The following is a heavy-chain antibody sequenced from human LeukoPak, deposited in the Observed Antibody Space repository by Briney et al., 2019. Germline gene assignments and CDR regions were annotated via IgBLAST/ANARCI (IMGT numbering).Heavy chain of an antibody. D-gene: IGHD3-22*01. CDR3: ARAHITMRDDWYFDL. CDR2: INHSGST. CDR1: GGSLSGYY. Sequence: SETLSLTCAVYGGSLSGYYWSWIRQPPGKGLEWIGEINHSGSTNYNPSLKSRVTISVDTSKNQFSLKLSSVTAADTAVYYCARAHITMRDDWYFDLWGRGTLVTVSS. V-gene: IGHV4-34*01. J-gene: IGHJ2*01.